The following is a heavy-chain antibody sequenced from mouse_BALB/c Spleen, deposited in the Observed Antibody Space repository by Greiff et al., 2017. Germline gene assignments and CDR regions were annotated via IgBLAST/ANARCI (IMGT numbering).Heavy chain of an antibody. Sequence: VQLKESAAELARPGASVKMSCKASGYTFTSYTMHWVKQRPGQGLEWIGYINPSSGYTEYNQKFKDKTTLTADKSSSTAYMQLSSLTSEDSAVYYCARRLTGTKVAYWGQGTLVTVSA. CDR3: ARRLTGTKVAY. V-gene: IGHV1-4*02. D-gene: IGHD4-1*01. J-gene: IGHJ3*01. CDR1: GYTFTSYT. CDR2: INPSSGYT.